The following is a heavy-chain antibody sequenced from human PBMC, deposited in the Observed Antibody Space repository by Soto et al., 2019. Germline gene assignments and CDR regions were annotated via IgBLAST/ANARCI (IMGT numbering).Heavy chain of an antibody. Sequence: VQLVESGGGVVKPGGSLRLSCEAAGFTFSDYYMSWIRQAPGKGLAWISYISHWSDYTHFADSVEGRFTISRDNANNSLFLQMDSLRVEDTGIYYCARTRNDYGDYYFDRWGQGTLVIVSS. J-gene: IGHJ4*02. CDR1: GFTFSDYY. D-gene: IGHD4-17*01. V-gene: IGHV3-11*05. CDR3: ARTRNDYGDYYFDR. CDR2: ISHWSDYT.